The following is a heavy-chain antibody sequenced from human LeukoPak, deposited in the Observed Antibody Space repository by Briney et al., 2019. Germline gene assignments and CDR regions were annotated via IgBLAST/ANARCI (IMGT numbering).Heavy chain of an antibody. CDR3: ATLDYGDNALDY. CDR2: IYYSGST. J-gene: IGHJ4*02. CDR1: GGSISSSSYY. V-gene: IGHV4-39*07. Sequence: SETLSLTCTVSGGSISSSSYYWAWIRQPPGKGLEWIGSIYYSGSTYYNPSLKSRVTISVDTSKNQFSLKLSSVTAADTAVYYCATLDYGDNALDYWGQGTLVTVSS. D-gene: IGHD4-17*01.